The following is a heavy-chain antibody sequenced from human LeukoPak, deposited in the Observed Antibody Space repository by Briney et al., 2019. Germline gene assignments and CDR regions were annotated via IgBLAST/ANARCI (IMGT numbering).Heavy chain of an antibody. D-gene: IGHD2-8*02. CDR1: GYTFTSYA. J-gene: IGHJ3*02. CDR3: ARDPWGTEGDAFDI. CDR2: INTNTGNP. V-gene: IGHV7-4-1*02. Sequence: ASVKVSCKASGYTFTSYAMNWVRQAPGQGLEWMGWINTNTGNPTYAQGFTGRFVFSLDTSVSTAYLQISSLKAEDTAVYYCARDPWGTEGDAFDIWGQGTMVTVSS.